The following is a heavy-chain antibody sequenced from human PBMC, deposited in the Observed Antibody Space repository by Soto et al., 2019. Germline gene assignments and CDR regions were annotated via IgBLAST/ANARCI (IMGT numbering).Heavy chain of an antibody. Sequence: SVNVSCKAPVGALSSYAISLVRQAPGQGLEWMGGIIPIFGTANYAQKFQGRVTITADESTSTAYMELSSPRSEDTAVYYCARSRNRTYYYDSSGYSLDYWGQGTLVTVSS. D-gene: IGHD3-22*01. CDR1: VGALSSYA. J-gene: IGHJ4*02. V-gene: IGHV1-69*13. CDR2: IIPIFGTA. CDR3: ARSRNRTYYYDSSGYSLDY.